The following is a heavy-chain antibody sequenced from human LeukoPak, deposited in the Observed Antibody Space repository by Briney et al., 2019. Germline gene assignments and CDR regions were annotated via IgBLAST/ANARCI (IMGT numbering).Heavy chain of an antibody. D-gene: IGHD3-22*01. Sequence: GGSLRPSCVASGFTFTGHSMHWVRQAPGKGLEWVAVVAYDEKTIFYADSLKGRFTVSRDNSKNTLYLQMNSLRAEDTAVYYCARGAATMIVEDYWGQGTLVTVSS. CDR2: VAYDEKTI. V-gene: IGHV3-30*14. CDR1: GFTFTGHS. J-gene: IGHJ4*02. CDR3: ARGAATMIVEDY.